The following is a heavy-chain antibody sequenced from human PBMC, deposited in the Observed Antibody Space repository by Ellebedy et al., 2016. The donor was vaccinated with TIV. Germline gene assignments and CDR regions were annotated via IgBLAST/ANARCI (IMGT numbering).Heavy chain of an antibody. V-gene: IGHV3-23*01. CDR3: AKTLITMIVVVSTPYFDY. CDR2: ISGSGGST. J-gene: IGHJ4*02. CDR1: GFTFSSYA. Sequence: GESLKISCAASGFTFSSYAMSWVRQAPGKGLEWVSVISGSGGSTYYADSVKGRFTISRDNSKNTLYLQMNSLRAEDTAVYYCAKTLITMIVVVSTPYFDYWGQGTLVTVSS. D-gene: IGHD3-22*01.